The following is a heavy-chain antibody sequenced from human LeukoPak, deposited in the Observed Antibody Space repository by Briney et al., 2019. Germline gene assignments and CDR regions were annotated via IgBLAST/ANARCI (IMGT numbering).Heavy chain of an antibody. CDR3: ARLTIFGNDAFDI. V-gene: IGHV1-69*13. CDR1: GGTFSSYA. D-gene: IGHD3-3*01. Sequence: ASVKVSCKASGGTFSSYAISWVRQAPGQGLEWMGGIIPIFGTANYAQKFQGRVTITADESTSTAYMELSSLRSEDTAVYYCARLTIFGNDAFDILGQGTMVTVSS. CDR2: IIPIFGTA. J-gene: IGHJ3*02.